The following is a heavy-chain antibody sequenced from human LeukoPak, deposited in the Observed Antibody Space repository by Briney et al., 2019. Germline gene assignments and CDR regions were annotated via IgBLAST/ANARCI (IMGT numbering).Heavy chain of an antibody. J-gene: IGHJ4*02. Sequence: ASVKVSCKVSGYTLTELSMHWVRQAPGQGLEWMEWINPNSGGTYYTQKFQGRVTMTRDTSISTAYMELSSLRSDDTAVYYCARGGYSGTEKPNDYWGQGTLVTVSS. CDR2: INPNSGGT. CDR3: ARGGYSGTEKPNDY. D-gene: IGHD1-26*01. CDR1: GYTLTELS. V-gene: IGHV1-2*02.